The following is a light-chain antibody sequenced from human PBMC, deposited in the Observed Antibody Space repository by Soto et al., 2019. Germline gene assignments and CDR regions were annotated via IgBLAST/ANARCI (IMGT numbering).Light chain of an antibody. CDR1: QSVSIH. CDR3: QQYSNWPPVT. V-gene: IGKV3-15*01. Sequence: EIVLTQSPGTLSLSPGERATLSCRASQSVSIHLAWYQQKPGQAPRLLIYGTSTRATGIPARFSGSGSGTEFTLTISSLQSEDFAVYYCQQYSNWPPVTFGQGTRLEIK. J-gene: IGKJ5*01. CDR2: GTS.